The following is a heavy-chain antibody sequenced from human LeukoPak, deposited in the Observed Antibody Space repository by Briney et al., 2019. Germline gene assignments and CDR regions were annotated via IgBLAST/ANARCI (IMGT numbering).Heavy chain of an antibody. V-gene: IGHV1-24*01. J-gene: IGHJ3*02. D-gene: IGHD6-19*01. Sequence: ASVKVSCKVSGYTLTELSMHWVRQAPGKGLEWMGGFDPEDGETIYAQKFQGRVTMTEDTSTDTAYMELSSLRSEDTAVYYCAPSVAGPDAFDIWGQGTMVTVSS. CDR3: APSVAGPDAFDI. CDR1: GYTLTELS. CDR2: FDPEDGET.